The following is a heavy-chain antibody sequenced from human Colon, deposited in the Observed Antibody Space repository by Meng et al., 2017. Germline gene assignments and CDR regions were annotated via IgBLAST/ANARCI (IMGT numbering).Heavy chain of an antibody. CDR1: GFTFSNSA. CDR2: IIRSGGST. D-gene: IGHD5-18*01. V-gene: IGHV3-23*01. CDR3: AKSFYGFSYGKIDY. Sequence: GESLKISCAASGFTFSNSAMNWVRQAPGKGLERVSSIIRSGGSTYYADSVKGRFTISRDNSKNTLYLQMNSLRAEDTAVYYCAKSFYGFSYGKIDYWGQGTLVTVSS. J-gene: IGHJ4*02.